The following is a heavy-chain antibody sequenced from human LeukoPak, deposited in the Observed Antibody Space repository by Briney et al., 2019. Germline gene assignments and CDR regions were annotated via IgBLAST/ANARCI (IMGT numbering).Heavy chain of an antibody. CDR1: GGSFSGYY. J-gene: IGHJ4*02. CDR3: ARGGTITMIVAPRLFDY. CDR2: INHSGST. V-gene: IGHV4-34*01. D-gene: IGHD3-22*01. Sequence: PSETLSLTCAVYGGSFSGYYWSWIRQPPGKGLEWVGEINHSGSTNYNPSLKSRVTISVDTSKNQFSLKLSSVTAADTAVYYCARGGTITMIVAPRLFDYWGQGTLVTVSS.